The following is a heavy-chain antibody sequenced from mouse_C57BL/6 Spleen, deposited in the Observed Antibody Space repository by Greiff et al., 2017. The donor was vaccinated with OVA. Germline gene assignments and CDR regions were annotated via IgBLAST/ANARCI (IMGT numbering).Heavy chain of an antibody. CDR3: AKDTAQATGY. CDR2: IDPSDSYT. V-gene: IGHV1-59*01. J-gene: IGHJ2*01. CDR1: GYTFTSYW. D-gene: IGHD3-2*02. Sequence: QVQLQQPGAELVRPGTSVKLSCKASGYTFTSYWMHWVKQRPGQGLEWIGVIDPSDSYTNYNQKFKGKATLTVDTSSSTAYMQLSSLTSEDSAVYYCAKDTAQATGYWGQGTTLTVSS.